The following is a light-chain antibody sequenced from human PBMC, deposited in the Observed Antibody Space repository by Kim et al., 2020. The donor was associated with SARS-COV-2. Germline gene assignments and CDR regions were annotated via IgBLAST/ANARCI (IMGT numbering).Light chain of an antibody. CDR2: AAS. CDR3: QQYYSYPQA. CDR1: QGISSY. Sequence: IRMTQSPSSFSASTGDRVTITCRASQGISSYLAWYQQKPGKAPKLLIYAASTLQSGVPSRFSGSGSGTDFTLTISCLQSEDFATYYCQQYYSYPQAFGQGTKVDIK. J-gene: IGKJ1*01. V-gene: IGKV1-8*01.